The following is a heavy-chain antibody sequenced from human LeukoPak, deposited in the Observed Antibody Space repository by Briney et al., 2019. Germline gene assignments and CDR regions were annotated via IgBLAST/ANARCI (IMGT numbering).Heavy chain of an antibody. J-gene: IGHJ4*02. D-gene: IGHD4-17*01. CDR1: GFTFSTFG. Sequence: GGTLRLSCAASGFTFSTFGMSWVRQAPGKGLEWVANIKEDGGDKYYVDSVKGRFTITRDNAKNSLYLQMNSLRAEDTAVYYCAKVHLGDYFFYFDYWGQGTLVTVSS. CDR3: AKVHLGDYFFYFDY. CDR2: IKEDGGDK. V-gene: IGHV3-7*03.